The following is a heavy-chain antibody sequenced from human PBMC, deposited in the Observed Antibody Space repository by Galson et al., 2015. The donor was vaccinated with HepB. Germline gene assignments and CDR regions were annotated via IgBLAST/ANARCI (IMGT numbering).Heavy chain of an antibody. J-gene: IGHJ4*02. Sequence: SLRLSCAASGFTFSSYWMSWVRQAPGKGLEWVSSISSSSSYIYYADSVKGRFTISRDNAKNSLYLQMNSLRAEDTAVYYCARALTIFGVVSGYWGQGTLVTVSS. D-gene: IGHD3-3*01. CDR3: ARALTIFGVVSGY. CDR2: ISSSSSYI. CDR1: GFTFSSYW. V-gene: IGHV3-21*01.